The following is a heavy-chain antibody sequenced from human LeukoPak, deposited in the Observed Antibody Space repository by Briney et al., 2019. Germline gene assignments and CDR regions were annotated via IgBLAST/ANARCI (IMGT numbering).Heavy chain of an antibody. D-gene: IGHD3-10*01. CDR1: GYTFTSYY. CDR3: ARGGDTMVRGVIPNDY. Sequence: ASVKVSCKASGYTFTSYYMHWVRQAPGQGLEWMGKINPSGGSTSYAQKFQGRVTMTRDTSTSTVYMELSSLRSEDTAVYYCARGGDTMVRGVIPNDYWGQGTLVTVSS. V-gene: IGHV1-46*01. CDR2: INPSGGST. J-gene: IGHJ4*02.